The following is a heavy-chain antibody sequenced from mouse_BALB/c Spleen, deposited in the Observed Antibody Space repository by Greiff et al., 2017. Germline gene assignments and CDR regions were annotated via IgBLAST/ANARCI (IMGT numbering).Heavy chain of an antibody. V-gene: IGHV1-4*01. CDR1: GYTFTSYT. D-gene: IGHD2-12*01. Sequence: VQLQQSGAELARPGASVKMSCKASGYTFTSYTMHWVKQRPGQGLEWIGYINPSSGYTNYNQKFKDKATLTADKSSSTAYMQLSSLTSEDSAVYYCATLRHYYAMDYWGQGTSVTVSS. J-gene: IGHJ4*01. CDR3: ATLRHYYAMDY. CDR2: INPSSGYT.